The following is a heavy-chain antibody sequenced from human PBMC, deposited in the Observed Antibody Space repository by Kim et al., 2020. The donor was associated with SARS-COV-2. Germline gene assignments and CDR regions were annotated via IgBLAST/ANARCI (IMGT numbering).Heavy chain of an antibody. V-gene: IGHV3-53*01. Sequence: GGSLRLSCAASGFSVSNTYINWVRQAPGKGLEWVSVIYSAEISYYADSVKGRFTISRDNSKNTVYLQMNSLRAEDTALYYCASAWSDCGTSSCPLDFWGQGTLVTVSS. D-gene: IGHD2-2*01. CDR2: IYSAEIS. CDR3: ASAWSDCGTSSCPLDF. CDR1: GFSVSNTY. J-gene: IGHJ4*02.